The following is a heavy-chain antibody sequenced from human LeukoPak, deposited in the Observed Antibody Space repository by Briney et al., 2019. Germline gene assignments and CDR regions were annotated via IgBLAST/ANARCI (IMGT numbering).Heavy chain of an antibody. CDR2: ISGGGGSP. D-gene: IGHD1-26*01. CDR1: GLTFSSYG. V-gene: IGHV3-23*01. J-gene: IGHJ6*03. CDR3: AKSVGVTYLYYHMDV. Sequence: GGTLTLSCAASGLTFSSYGMSWVRQAPGKGLEWVSGISGGGGSPNYADSVKGRFSISRDNSKNTLYLQMNSLRVEDTAIYYCAKSVGVTYLYYHMDVWGKETTVTISS.